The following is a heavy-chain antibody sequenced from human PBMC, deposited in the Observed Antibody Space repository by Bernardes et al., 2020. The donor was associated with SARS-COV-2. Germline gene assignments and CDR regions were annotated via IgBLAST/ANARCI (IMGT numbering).Heavy chain of an antibody. CDR3: ATGRFGEAPFHH. D-gene: IGHD3-10*01. CDR2: INYSGRT. Sequence: SETLSLTCGFNGGSFSTYFWSWIRQSPGRGLQWIGEINYSGRTKYNPSLKSRVTISVDTSKKQFSVNLKSLTAADTAVYYCATGRFGEAPFHHWGQGSLVIVSS. CDR1: GGSFSTYF. J-gene: IGHJ1*01. V-gene: IGHV4-34*01.